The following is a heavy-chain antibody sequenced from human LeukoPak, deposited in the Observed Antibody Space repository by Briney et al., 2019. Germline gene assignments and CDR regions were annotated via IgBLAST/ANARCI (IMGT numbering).Heavy chain of an antibody. D-gene: IGHD2-2*02. Sequence: GRSLRLSCAASGFTFSSYAMHWVRQAPGKGLEWVAVISYDGSNKYYADSVKGRFTISRDNSKNTLYLQMNSLRAEDTAVYYCAKVKDVAWEYQLLYKDYWGQGTLVTVSS. CDR3: AKVKDVAWEYQLLYKDY. J-gene: IGHJ4*02. V-gene: IGHV3-30-3*01. CDR1: GFTFSSYA. CDR2: ISYDGSNK.